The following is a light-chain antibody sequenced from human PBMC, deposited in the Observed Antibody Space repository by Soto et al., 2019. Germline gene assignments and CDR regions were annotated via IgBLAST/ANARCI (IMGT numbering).Light chain of an antibody. CDR2: GAS. J-gene: IGKJ1*01. CDR1: QSISNW. Sequence: DIQMTQSPSTLSASVGDRVTIVCRASQSISNWLAWYQQQPGKAPKVLIYGASSLESGVPSRFSGSGSGTEFTLIISGLQPDDFATYYCQQYNTYPWTFGQGTKVEIK. CDR3: QQYNTYPWT. V-gene: IGKV1-5*02.